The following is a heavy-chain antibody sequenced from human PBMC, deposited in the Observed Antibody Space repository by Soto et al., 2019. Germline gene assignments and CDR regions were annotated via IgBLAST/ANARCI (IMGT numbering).Heavy chain of an antibody. J-gene: IGHJ6*04. CDR3: ARDDVLGDGGRCYGVPLDA. D-gene: IGHD2-15*01. CDR2: IQSGGPT. Sequence: GSLRLSCAASGFTVSSKYMSWVRQAPGKGLEWVSLIQSGGPTYYADSVKGRFTISRDTSENTVHLQMDSLRAEDTAVYYCARDDVLGDGGRCYGVPLDAWGKGTTVTVAS. CDR1: GFTVSSKY. V-gene: IGHV3-66*01.